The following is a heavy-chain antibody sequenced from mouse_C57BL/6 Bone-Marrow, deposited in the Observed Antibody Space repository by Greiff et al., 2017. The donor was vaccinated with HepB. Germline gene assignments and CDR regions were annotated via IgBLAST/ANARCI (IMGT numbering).Heavy chain of an antibody. Sequence: QVQLQQPGAELVRPGSSVKLSCKASGYTFTSYWMDWVKQRPGQGLEWIGNIYPSDSETHYKQKFKDKATLTVDKSSSTAYMQLSSLTSEDSAVYFCARSPFYYVSSYYFVYWGQGTTLTVSS. V-gene: IGHV1-61*01. CDR1: GYTFTSYW. CDR2: IYPSDSET. D-gene: IGHD1-1*01. J-gene: IGHJ2*01. CDR3: ARSPFYYVSSYYFVY.